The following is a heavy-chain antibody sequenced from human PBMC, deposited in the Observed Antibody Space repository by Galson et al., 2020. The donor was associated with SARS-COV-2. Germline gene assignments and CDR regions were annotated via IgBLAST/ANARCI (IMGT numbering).Heavy chain of an antibody. CDR3: ASGGAVQLWPD. CDR1: GYSISSGYY. Sequence: SETLSLTCTVSGYSISSGYYWGWIRQPPGKGLEWIGSIYHSGSTYYNPSLKSRVTISVDTSKNQFSLKLSSVTAADTAVYYCASGGAVQLWPDWGQGTLVTVSS. CDR2: IYHSGST. D-gene: IGHD5-18*01. V-gene: IGHV4-38-2*02. J-gene: IGHJ4*02.